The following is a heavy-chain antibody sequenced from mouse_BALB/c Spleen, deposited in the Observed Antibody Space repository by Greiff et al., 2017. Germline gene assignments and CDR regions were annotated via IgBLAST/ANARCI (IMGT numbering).Heavy chain of an antibody. CDR3: ARCGQRTTGGAKRYFDD. D-gene: IGHD1-1*01. CDR1: GYTFTSYW. V-gene: IGHV1S81*02. Sequence: VQLQQPGAELVKPGASVKLSCTASGYTFTSYWMHWVKQRPGQGLEWIGEINPSNGRTNYNEKFKSKATLTVDKSSSTAYMQLSSLTSEDSAVYDCARCGQRTTGGAKRYFDDWGEGTTRTVSS. J-gene: IGHJ2*01. CDR2: INPSNGRT.